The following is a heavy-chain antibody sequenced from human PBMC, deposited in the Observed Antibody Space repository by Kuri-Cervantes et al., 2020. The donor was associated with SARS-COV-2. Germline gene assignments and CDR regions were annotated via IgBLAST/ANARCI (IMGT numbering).Heavy chain of an antibody. V-gene: IGHV3-7*03. Sequence: GGSLRLSCAASGFTFSSYWMSWVRQAPGKGLEWVANIKQDGSEKYYVDFVKGRFTISRDNAKNSLYLQMNSLRAEDTAVYYCAISAAAGPFDYWGQGTLVTVSS. J-gene: IGHJ4*02. CDR1: GFTFSSYW. CDR3: AISAAAGPFDY. D-gene: IGHD6-13*01. CDR2: IKQDGSEK.